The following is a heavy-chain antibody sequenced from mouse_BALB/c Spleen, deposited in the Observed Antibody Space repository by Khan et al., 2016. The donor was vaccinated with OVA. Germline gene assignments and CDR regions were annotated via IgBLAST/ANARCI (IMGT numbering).Heavy chain of an antibody. D-gene: IGHD2-13*01. CDR3: ARGDDFFAY. Sequence: EVQLQQSGPDLVKPGASVKISCKASSYSFTLYYMSWVKQSHGKSLAWIGRVTPNTGGTDYKQEFKGKAILTVDKSANTAYMERRSLTSENSAVYYCARGDDFFAYGGQGTLVTVSA. V-gene: IGHV1-26*01. CDR2: VTPNTGGT. J-gene: IGHJ3*01. CDR1: SYSFTLYY.